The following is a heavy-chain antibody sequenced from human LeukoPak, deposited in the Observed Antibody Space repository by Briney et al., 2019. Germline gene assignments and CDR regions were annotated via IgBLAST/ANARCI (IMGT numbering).Heavy chain of an antibody. J-gene: IGHJ4*02. Sequence: SETLSLTCTVSGGSISSYYWSWIRQPAGKGLEWIGRIYTSGSTNYNPSLKSRVTMSVDTSKNQFSLKLSSVTAADTAVYYCAAEVGSGSYYTYDYWGQGTLVTVSS. CDR3: AAEVGSGSYYTYDY. D-gene: IGHD3-10*01. CDR2: IYTSGST. CDR1: GGSISSYY. V-gene: IGHV4-4*07.